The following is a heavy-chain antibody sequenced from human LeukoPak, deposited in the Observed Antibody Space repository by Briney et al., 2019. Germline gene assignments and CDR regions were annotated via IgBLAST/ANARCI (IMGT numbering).Heavy chain of an antibody. Sequence: SETLSLTCTVSGGSISSSSYYWGWIRQPPGKGLEWIGSIYYSGSTYYNPSLKSRVTISVDTSKNQFSLKLSSVTAADTAVYYCARHAPGPYYYYYYMDVWGKGTTVTISS. CDR1: GGSISSSSYY. CDR3: ARHAPGPYYYYYYMDV. D-gene: IGHD1-14*01. CDR2: IYYSGST. V-gene: IGHV4-39*01. J-gene: IGHJ6*03.